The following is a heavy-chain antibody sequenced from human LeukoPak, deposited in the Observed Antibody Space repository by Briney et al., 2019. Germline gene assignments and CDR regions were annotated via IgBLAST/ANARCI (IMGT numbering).Heavy chain of an antibody. V-gene: IGHV3-20*04. J-gene: IGHJ6*03. CDR1: GFTFDDYG. CDR2: INWNGGST. CDR3: ARDGGIFDYCYYYMDV. Sequence: PGGSLRLSCAASGFTFDDYGMSWVRQAPGKGLEWVSGINWNGGSTGYADSVKGRFTISRDNAKNSLYLQMNSLRAEDTALYYCARDGGIFDYCYYYMDVWGKGTAVTVSS. D-gene: IGHD3-3*01.